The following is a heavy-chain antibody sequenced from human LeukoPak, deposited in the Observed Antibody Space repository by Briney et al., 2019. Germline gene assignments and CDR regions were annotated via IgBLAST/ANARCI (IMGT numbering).Heavy chain of an antibody. CDR3: ARVPPRYCSSTSCYLFDP. D-gene: IGHD2-2*01. J-gene: IGHJ5*02. Sequence: SETLSLTCTVSGASISGYYWSWIRLPAGKGLEWIGRMYNNGSTNCNPSLKSRVSMSVDTSKNQFSLRLKSVTAADTAVYYCARVPPRYCSSTSCYLFDPWGQGTLVTVSS. CDR2: MYNNGST. CDR1: GASISGYY. V-gene: IGHV4-4*07.